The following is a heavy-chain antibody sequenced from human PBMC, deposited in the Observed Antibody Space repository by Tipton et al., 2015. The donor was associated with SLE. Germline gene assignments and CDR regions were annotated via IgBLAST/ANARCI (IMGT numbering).Heavy chain of an antibody. Sequence: TLSLTCAVSGASISSYYWSWIRQPPGKGLEWIGYIYYNRNTLHSPSLKSRVAMSVDTSKNQFSLKLSSVTAADTAVYYCARDNSYCSSTSCDFWYFDLWGRGTLVTVS. V-gene: IGHV4-59*01. CDR3: ARDNSYCSSTSCDFWYFDL. J-gene: IGHJ2*01. CDR1: GASISSYY. D-gene: IGHD2-2*01. CDR2: IYYNRNT.